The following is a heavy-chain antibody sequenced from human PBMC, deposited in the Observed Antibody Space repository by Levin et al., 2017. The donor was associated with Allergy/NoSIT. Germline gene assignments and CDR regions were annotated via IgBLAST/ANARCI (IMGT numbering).Heavy chain of an antibody. CDR1: GFIFSDYY. CDR2: ISGSGSLK. Sequence: GESLKISCAASGFIFSDYYMNWIRQAPGKGLEWVAHISGSGSLKYYADSVKGRFTISRDNAKNSLFLQMNSLRAEDRAVYYCAREQAAPGEYDHWGQGTLVTVSS. V-gene: IGHV3-11*01. CDR3: AREQAAPGEYDH. D-gene: IGHD2/OR15-2a*01. J-gene: IGHJ4*02.